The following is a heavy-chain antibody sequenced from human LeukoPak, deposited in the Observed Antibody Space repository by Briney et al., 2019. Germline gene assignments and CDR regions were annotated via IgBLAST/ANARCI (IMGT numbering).Heavy chain of an antibody. Sequence: SVKVSCKASGGTFSSYAISWVRQAPGQGPEWMGGIIPIFGTANYAQKFQGRVTITADESTSTAYMELSSLRSEDTAVYYCARAAIAVAGTGGYYYMDVWGKGTTVTVSS. CDR2: IIPIFGTA. J-gene: IGHJ6*03. CDR1: GGTFSSYA. CDR3: ARAAIAVAGTGGYYYMDV. D-gene: IGHD6-19*01. V-gene: IGHV1-69*13.